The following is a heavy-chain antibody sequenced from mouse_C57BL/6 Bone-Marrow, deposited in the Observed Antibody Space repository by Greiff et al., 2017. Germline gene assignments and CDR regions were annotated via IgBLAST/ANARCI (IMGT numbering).Heavy chain of an antibody. J-gene: IGHJ2*01. V-gene: IGHV2-2*01. D-gene: IGHD2-3*01. CDR3: ARNARDGYHYFDY. Sequence: VQLQQSGPGLVQPSQSLSITCTVSGFSLTSYGVHWVRQSPGKGLEWLGVIWSGGSTDYNAAFISRLSISKDNSTSQVFFKMNSLQADDTAIYYCARNARDGYHYFDYWGQGTTLTVSS. CDR2: IWSGGST. CDR1: GFSLTSYG.